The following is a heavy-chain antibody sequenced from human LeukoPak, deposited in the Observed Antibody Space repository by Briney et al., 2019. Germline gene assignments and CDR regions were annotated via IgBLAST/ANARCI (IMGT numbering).Heavy chain of an antibody. CDR1: GYTLSRYA. J-gene: IGHJ4*02. V-gene: IGHV3-23*01. Sequence: PGGSLRLSCAASGYTLSRYAMNWVRQAPGKGLEWVSAFSGSGGSTYYADSVKGRFTISRDNSKNTLYLQMNSLRAEDTAVYYCAKSYSGWYSNYFDYWGQGTLVTVSS. CDR2: FSGSGGST. CDR3: AKSYSGWYSNYFDY. D-gene: IGHD6-19*01.